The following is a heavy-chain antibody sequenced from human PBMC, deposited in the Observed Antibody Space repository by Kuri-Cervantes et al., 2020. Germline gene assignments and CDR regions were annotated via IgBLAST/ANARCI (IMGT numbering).Heavy chain of an antibody. CDR2: IKQDGSEK. Sequence: GGALRLCCSASGFTFSSYCMSWVRQAPGKGLEWVANIKQDGSEKYYVDSVKGRFTISRDNAKNSLYLQMNSLRAEDTAVYYCARGGKYSSGPYYFDYWGQGTLVTVSS. J-gene: IGHJ4*02. V-gene: IGHV3-7*01. CDR3: ARGGKYSSGPYYFDY. CDR1: GFTFSSYC. D-gene: IGHD6-25*01.